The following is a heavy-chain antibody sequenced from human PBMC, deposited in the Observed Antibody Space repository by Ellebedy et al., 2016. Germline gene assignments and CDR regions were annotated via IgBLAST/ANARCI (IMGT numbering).Heavy chain of an antibody. CDR1: GYSFTKNA. CDR2: INTDTGNP. V-gene: IGHV7-4-1*02. D-gene: IGHD6-19*01. CDR3: ARDLGSGWVPFDY. Sequence: ASVKVSCKASGYSFTKNAINWVRQAPGQGLEWMGWINTDTGNPTYAQGFTGRFVFSLDTSVRTAFLEISSLETEDTAVYYCARDLGSGWVPFDYWGQGTLVTVSS. J-gene: IGHJ4*02.